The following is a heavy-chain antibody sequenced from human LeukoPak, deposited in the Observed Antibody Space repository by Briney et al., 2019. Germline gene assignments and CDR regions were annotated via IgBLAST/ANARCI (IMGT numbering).Heavy chain of an antibody. CDR3: AKRRRDWYSPIDY. D-gene: IGHD2-21*02. J-gene: IGHJ4*02. CDR1: AASLSSVNDY. CDR2: VYTGETT. Sequence: PSETLSLTCTVSAASLSSVNDYWSWIRQPAGKGREWIARVYTGETTHYNPYLKSRVNLSVDTSKKEFSLKLTSLAAADTAVYYCAKRRRDWYSPIDYWGQGTLVTVSS. V-gene: IGHV4-61*02.